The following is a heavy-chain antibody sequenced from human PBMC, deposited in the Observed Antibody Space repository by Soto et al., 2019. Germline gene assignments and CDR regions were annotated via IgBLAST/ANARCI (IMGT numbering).Heavy chain of an antibody. V-gene: IGHV3-23*01. CDR3: AKEGRVVPAATYYYYMDV. CDR1: GFTFSNYA. J-gene: IGHJ6*03. Sequence: GGSLRLSCAASGFTFSNYAMSWVRQAPGKGLEWVSAITCGGGSTYYADSVKGRFTISRDNSKNTLYLQMNSLRAEDTAVYYCAKEGRVVPAATYYYYMDVWGKGTTVTVSS. D-gene: IGHD2-2*01. CDR2: ITCGGGST.